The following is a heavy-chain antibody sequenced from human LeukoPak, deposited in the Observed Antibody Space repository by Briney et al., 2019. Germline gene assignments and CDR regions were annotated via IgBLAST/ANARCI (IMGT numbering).Heavy chain of an antibody. CDR2: IYYSGST. J-gene: IGHJ4*02. V-gene: IGHV4-61*01. D-gene: IGHD3-10*01. CDR1: GGSFSSGSYY. CDR3: ASFGGIQNHFDY. Sequence: SETLSLTCTVSGGSFSSGSYYWSWIRQPPGKGLEWIGYIYYSGSTNYNPSLKSRVTISVDTSKNQFSLKLSSVTAADTAVYYCASFGGIQNHFDYWGQGTLVTVSS.